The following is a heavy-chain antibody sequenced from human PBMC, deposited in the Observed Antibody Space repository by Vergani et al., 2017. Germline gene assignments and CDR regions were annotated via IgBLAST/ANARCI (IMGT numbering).Heavy chain of an antibody. V-gene: IGHV4-39*01. CDR2: IYYSGST. CDR3: ARQTDYDFWSGFSP. CDR1: GGSISSSRYY. J-gene: IGHJ5*02. D-gene: IGHD3-3*01. Sequence: QLQLQESGPGLVKPSETLSLTCPVSGGSISSSRYYWGWIRQPPGKGLEWIGSIYYSGSTYYNPSLKSRVTISVDTSKNQFSLKLSSVTAADTAVYYCARQTDYDFWSGFSPWGQGTLVTVSS.